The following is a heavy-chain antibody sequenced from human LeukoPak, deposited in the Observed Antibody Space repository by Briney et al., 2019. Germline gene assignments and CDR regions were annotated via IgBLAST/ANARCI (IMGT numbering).Heavy chain of an antibody. CDR3: ARLVVVVTSVASVDH. CDR1: GYNFSNHW. D-gene: IGHD2-21*02. Sequence: GESLKISCKASGYNFSNHWIGWVRQMPGKGLEWMGIIYPDDSDTRYSSSFQGQVTMSVDKSISTAYLQWTSPKASDTALYYCARLVVVVTSVASVDHWDQGTLVTDSS. CDR2: IYPDDSDT. J-gene: IGHJ4*02. V-gene: IGHV5-51*01.